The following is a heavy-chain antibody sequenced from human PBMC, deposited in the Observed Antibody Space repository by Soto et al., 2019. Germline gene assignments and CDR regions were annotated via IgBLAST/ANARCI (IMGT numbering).Heavy chain of an antibody. CDR3: ARARATIAAAAIFDC. Sequence: SETLSLTCTVSGGSISSYYWSWIRQPPGKGLEWIGYIYYSGSTNYNPSLKSRVTISVDKSKNQFSLKLTSVTAADTAVYYCARARATIAAAAIFDCWGQGTLVTVSS. D-gene: IGHD6-13*01. CDR2: IYYSGST. CDR1: GGSISSYY. J-gene: IGHJ4*02. V-gene: IGHV4-59*12.